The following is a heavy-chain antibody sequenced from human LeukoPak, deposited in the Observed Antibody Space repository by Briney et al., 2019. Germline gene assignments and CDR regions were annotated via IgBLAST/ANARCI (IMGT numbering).Heavy chain of an antibody. Sequence: SETLSLTCAVYGGSFSGYYWGWIRQPPGRGLEWIGNIYYSGSTYYNPSLKTRVTISVDTSKNQFSLKLTSVTAADTAVYYCARHASVDGNWPRPLDYWGQGSLVTVSS. CDR2: IYYSGST. V-gene: IGHV4-34*01. D-gene: IGHD6-19*01. CDR3: ARHASVDGNWPRPLDY. J-gene: IGHJ4*02. CDR1: GGSFSGYY.